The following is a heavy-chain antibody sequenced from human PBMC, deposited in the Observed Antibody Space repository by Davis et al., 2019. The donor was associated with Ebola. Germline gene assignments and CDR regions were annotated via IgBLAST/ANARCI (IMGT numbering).Heavy chain of an antibody. J-gene: IGHJ4*02. Sequence: GESLKISCTGSGYSFSNYWIGWVRQVPGKGLEWMGIIYPGDSDTRYSPSFQGQVTISADKSISTAYLQWSSLKASDTAMYYCARGYCSGGSCPGYFDYWGQGTLVTVSS. CDR1: GYSFSNYW. CDR2: IYPGDSDT. V-gene: IGHV5-51*01. CDR3: ARGYCSGGSCPGYFDY. D-gene: IGHD2-15*01.